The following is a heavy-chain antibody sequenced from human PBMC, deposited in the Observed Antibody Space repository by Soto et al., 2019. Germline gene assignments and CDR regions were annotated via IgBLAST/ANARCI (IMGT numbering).Heavy chain of an antibody. D-gene: IGHD6-19*01. J-gene: IGHJ4*02. Sequence: SETLSLTCAVYGGSFSGYYWSWIRQPPGKGLEWIGEINHSGSTNYNPSLKSRVTISVDTSKNQFSLKLSSVTAADTAVYYCARALKSGYSSGWYHYWGQGTLVTVSS. V-gene: IGHV4-34*01. CDR2: INHSGST. CDR1: GGSFSGYY. CDR3: ARALKSGYSSGWYHY.